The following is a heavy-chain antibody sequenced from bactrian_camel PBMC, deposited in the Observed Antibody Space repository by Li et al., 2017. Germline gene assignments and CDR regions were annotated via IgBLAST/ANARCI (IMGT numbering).Heavy chain of an antibody. CDR1: GNTLTSSC. D-gene: IGHD1*01. J-gene: IGHJ4*01. CDR3: KAEGRFQNSICVGTW. V-gene: IGHV3S53*01. CDR2: FNHDGSI. Sequence: VQLVESGGGSVQAGGSLRLSCAASGNTLTSSCMAWFRQVPGKERERVARFNHDGSITYKDRVKGRFTISQDKSKNMLNLQMNGLKTEDTAVYYCKAEGRFQNSICVGTWWAQGTQVTVS.